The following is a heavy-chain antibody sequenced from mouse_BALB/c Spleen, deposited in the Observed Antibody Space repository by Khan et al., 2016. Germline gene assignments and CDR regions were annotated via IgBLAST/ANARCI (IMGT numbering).Heavy chain of an antibody. V-gene: IGHV4-1*02. J-gene: IGHJ1*01. Sequence: EVKLLESGGGLVQPGGSLKLSCAASGFDLSRYWMSWVRQAPGKGLEWIREINPDSSTINYTPSLKDKFIISRDNAKNPLYLQMSKVRSEDTALYSGASTSWYFDVCGAGPTLTGPS. CDR2: INPDSSTI. CDR3: ASTSWYFDV. CDR1: GFDLSRYW.